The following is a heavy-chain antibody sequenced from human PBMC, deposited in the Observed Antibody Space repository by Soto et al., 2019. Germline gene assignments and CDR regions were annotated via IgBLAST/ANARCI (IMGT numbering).Heavy chain of an antibody. CDR2: IHYSGNT. V-gene: IGHV4-59*08. Sequence: SETLSLTCTVSGGSISNYYWSWIRQPPGKGLEWIGYIHYSGNTKYNPSLKSRVTISTDTSKNQFSLKLSSVTAADTAVYYCARGHYDFWSGYFATIDYWGQGSLVTVSS. CDR3: ARGHYDFWSGYFATIDY. CDR1: GGSISNYY. J-gene: IGHJ4*02. D-gene: IGHD3-3*01.